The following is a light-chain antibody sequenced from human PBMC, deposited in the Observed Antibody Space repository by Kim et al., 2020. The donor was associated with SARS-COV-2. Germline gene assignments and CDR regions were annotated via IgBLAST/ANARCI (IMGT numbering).Light chain of an antibody. CDR2: VAS. CDR1: HSVGSN. Sequence: SQAHRATLSCRAIHSVGSNLACYQQKPGQAPRLLIYVASARATSIPDRFSGSGSGTEFLLTISSLQSEDFAVYYCQQYTNSPSWTFGQGTKVDIK. V-gene: IGKV3-15*01. CDR3: QQYTNSPSWT. J-gene: IGKJ1*01.